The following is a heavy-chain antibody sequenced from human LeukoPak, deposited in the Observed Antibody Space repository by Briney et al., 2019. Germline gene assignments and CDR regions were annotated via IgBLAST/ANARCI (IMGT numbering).Heavy chain of an antibody. Sequence: GGSLRLSCAASVFNFRSYTMRWLRQAPGKGLEWVAVIYSDGSNEHYADSVKGRFTISRDNSKNTLFLQMNSLSAEDTAMYYCARETYCSSATCRRPTDWFDPWGQGTLVIVSS. CDR3: ARETYCSSATCRRPTDWFDP. J-gene: IGHJ5*02. V-gene: IGHV3-30*04. CDR2: IYSDGSNE. D-gene: IGHD2-2*01. CDR1: VFNFRSYT.